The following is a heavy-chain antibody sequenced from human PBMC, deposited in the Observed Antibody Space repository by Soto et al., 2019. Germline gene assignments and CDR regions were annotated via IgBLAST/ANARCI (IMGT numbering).Heavy chain of an antibody. V-gene: IGHV1-8*01. D-gene: IGHD2-2*01. Sequence: QVQLVQSRAEVKKPGASVKVSCKASGYTFTSHDINWMRQATGQGLEWMGWMNPNSGHTNYAQKFQGRVTMTRDTSISTAYMELTNLRSEDTAIYYCASDMSTTWGQGTLVTVSS. J-gene: IGHJ5*02. CDR2: MNPNSGHT. CDR3: ASDMSTT. CDR1: GYTFTSHD.